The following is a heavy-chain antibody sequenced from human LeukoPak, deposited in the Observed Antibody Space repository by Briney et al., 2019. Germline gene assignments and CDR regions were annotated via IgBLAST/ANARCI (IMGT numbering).Heavy chain of an antibody. Sequence: PGGSLRLSCAASGFTFSSYSMNWVRQAPGKGLEWVSYISSSSRTIYYADSVKGRFTISRDNAKNSLYLQMNSLRAEDTAVYYCAREGNSRYFQHWGQGTLVTVSS. V-gene: IGHV3-48*04. J-gene: IGHJ1*01. CDR1: GFTFSSYS. CDR2: ISSSSRTI. D-gene: IGHD4-23*01. CDR3: AREGNSRYFQH.